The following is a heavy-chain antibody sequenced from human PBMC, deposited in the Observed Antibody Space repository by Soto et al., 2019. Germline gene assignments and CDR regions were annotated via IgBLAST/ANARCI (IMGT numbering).Heavy chain of an antibody. Sequence: QVQLVQSGAEVRRPGASVKVSCKASGYTFSNDGINWVRQAPGQGLEWMGWISAYNGNTEYAQNFQGRVTMTTDTSTSTTYMELRSLRSDDTRVYSCARGGPTSADYYYGMDVWGLGTTVTVSS. CDR2: ISAYNGNT. V-gene: IGHV1-18*01. CDR3: ARGGPTSADYYYGMDV. CDR1: GYTFSNDG. J-gene: IGHJ6*02. D-gene: IGHD3-10*01.